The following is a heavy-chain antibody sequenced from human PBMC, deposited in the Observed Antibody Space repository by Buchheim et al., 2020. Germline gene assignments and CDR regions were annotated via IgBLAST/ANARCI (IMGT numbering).Heavy chain of an antibody. V-gene: IGHV3-30*18. CDR1: GFTFRNYG. CDR3: VKSRSGYYPRIYYFYMHV. CDR2: ISEDGRNK. J-gene: IGHJ6*03. D-gene: IGHD3-3*01. Sequence: QVQLVESGGGVVQPGGSLRLSCGVPGFTFRNYGMHWARQAPGKGLEWVAVISEDGRNKYYTESVKGRFTISRDNSKSTVDLQINSVRREDTAVYYCVKSRSGYYPRIYYFYMHVWGKGTT.